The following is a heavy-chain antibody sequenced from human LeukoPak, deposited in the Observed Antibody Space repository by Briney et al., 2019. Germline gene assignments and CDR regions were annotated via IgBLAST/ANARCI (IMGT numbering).Heavy chain of an antibody. CDR2: ISGSGGST. V-gene: IGHV3-23*01. D-gene: IGHD5-12*01. J-gene: IGHJ6*02. Sequence: GGSLRLSCAASGFTFSSYAMSWVRQAPGKGLEWVSAISGSGGSTYYADSVKGRFTISRDNSKNTLYLQMNSLRAEDTAVYYCASAGIYSGYDGRYYYYGMDVWGQGTTVTVSS. CDR3: ASAGIYSGYDGRYYYYGMDV. CDR1: GFTFSSYA.